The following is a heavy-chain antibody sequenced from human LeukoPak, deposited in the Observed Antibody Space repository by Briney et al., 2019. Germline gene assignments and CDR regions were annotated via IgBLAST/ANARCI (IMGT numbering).Heavy chain of an antibody. D-gene: IGHD1-26*01. Sequence: PSETQSLTCAVYGGSFSGYYWSWIRQPPGKGLEWIGEINHSGSTNYNPSLKSRVTISVDTSKNQFSLKLSSVTAADTAVYYCASSGGSYLSLDYWGQGTLVTVSS. CDR2: INHSGST. CDR1: GGSFSGYY. J-gene: IGHJ4*02. CDR3: ASSGGSYLSLDY. V-gene: IGHV4-34*01.